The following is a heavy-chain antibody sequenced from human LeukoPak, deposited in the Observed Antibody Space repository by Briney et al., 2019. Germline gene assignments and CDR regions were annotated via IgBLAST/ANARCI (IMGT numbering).Heavy chain of an antibody. Sequence: GASVKVSCKASGGTFSSYAISWVRQAPGQGLEWMGWIDPNSGDTNFPPKFQGRVTMTRDTSISTAYMELSSLTSDDTAVYYCAEAYCSGGYCQGFDYWGQGTLVTVSS. CDR3: AEAYCSGGYCQGFDY. J-gene: IGHJ4*02. CDR2: IDPNSGDT. V-gene: IGHV1-2*02. D-gene: IGHD2-15*01. CDR1: GGTFSSYA.